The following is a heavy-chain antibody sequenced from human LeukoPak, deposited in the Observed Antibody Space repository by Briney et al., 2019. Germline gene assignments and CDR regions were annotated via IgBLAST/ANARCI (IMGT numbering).Heavy chain of an antibody. CDR1: GGSFSSGDYY. D-gene: IGHD5-18*01. CDR2: IYPSGNT. J-gene: IGHJ4*02. Sequence: PSETLSLTCTVSGGSFSSGDYYWSWIRQPAGVGLEWVVRIYPSGNTNYNPSLKSRVTISMDTSKNRISLKVSSVTAADTAVYYCARVEATATAYFDYWGQGTLVTVSS. CDR3: ARVEATATAYFDY. V-gene: IGHV4-61*02.